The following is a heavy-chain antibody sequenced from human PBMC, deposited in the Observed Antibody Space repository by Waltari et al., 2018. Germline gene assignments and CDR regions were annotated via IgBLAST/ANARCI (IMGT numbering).Heavy chain of an antibody. J-gene: IGHJ6*03. CDR1: GASISGSYY. Sequence: QLQLQQSGPGLVKPSQTLSLACSLSGASISGSYYWTWVRQTAGEGLEWLGYIYSSGSTKYNPSLQSRATISIVNKTQFSLKLAAVTAADTAVYYCARSDVVVAPARNNYYFPMEVWGQGTTVTVSS. CDR2: IYSSGST. CDR3: ARSDVVVAPARNNYYFPMEV. V-gene: IGHV4-61*09. D-gene: IGHD2-21*01.